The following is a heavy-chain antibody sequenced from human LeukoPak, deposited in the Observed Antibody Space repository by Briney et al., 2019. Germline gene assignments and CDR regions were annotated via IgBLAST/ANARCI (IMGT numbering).Heavy chain of an antibody. J-gene: IGHJ4*02. D-gene: IGHD4-17*01. Sequence: PSETLSLTCAVYGGSFSGYYWSWIRQPAGKGLEWIGRIYTSGSTNYNPSLKSRVTMSVDTSKNQFSLKLSSVTAADTAVYYCAREGKTTDFDYWGQGTLVTVSS. CDR1: GGSFSGYY. CDR3: AREGKTTDFDY. CDR2: IYTSGST. V-gene: IGHV4-4*07.